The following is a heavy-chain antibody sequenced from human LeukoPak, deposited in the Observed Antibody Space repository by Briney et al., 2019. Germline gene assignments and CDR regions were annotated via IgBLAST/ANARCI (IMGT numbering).Heavy chain of an antibody. CDR3: ARAPPTYYDFWSGYYTTSFFDY. CDR2: IYYSGST. D-gene: IGHD3-3*01. J-gene: IGHJ4*02. Sequence: SETLSLTCTVSGGSISSSSYYWGWIRQPPGKGLEWIGSIYYSGSTYYNPSLKSRVTISVDTSKNQFSLKLSSVTAADTAVYYCARAPPTYYDFWSGYYTTSFFDYWGQGTLVAVSS. V-gene: IGHV4-39*07. CDR1: GGSISSSSYY.